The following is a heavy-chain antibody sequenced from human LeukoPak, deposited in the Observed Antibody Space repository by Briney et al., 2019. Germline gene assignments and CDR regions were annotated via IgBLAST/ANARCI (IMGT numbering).Heavy chain of an antibody. J-gene: IGHJ5*02. V-gene: IGHV4-61*02. Sequence: SETLSLTCTVSGGSISSGSYYWSWIRQPAGKGLEWIGRIYTSGSTNYNPSLKSRVTISVDTSKNQFSLKLRSVTAADTAVYYCAREDYSNYWFDPWGQGTLVTVSS. CDR3: AREDYSNYWFDP. D-gene: IGHD4-11*01. CDR2: IYTSGST. CDR1: GGSISSGSYY.